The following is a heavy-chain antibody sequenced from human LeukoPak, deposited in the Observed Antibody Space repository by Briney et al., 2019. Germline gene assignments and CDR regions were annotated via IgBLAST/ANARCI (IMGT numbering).Heavy chain of an antibody. CDR2: IYYSGST. V-gene: IGHV4-39*01. CDR1: GGSISSSSYY. Sequence: SETLSLTCTVSGGSISSSSYYWGWIRQPPGKGLEWIGSIYYSGSTYYNPSLKSRVTISVDTSKNQFSLKLSSVTAADTAVYYCARINVDTAMVTSTYYYYMDVWGKGTTVTISS. D-gene: IGHD5-18*01. CDR3: ARINVDTAMVTSTYYYYMDV. J-gene: IGHJ6*03.